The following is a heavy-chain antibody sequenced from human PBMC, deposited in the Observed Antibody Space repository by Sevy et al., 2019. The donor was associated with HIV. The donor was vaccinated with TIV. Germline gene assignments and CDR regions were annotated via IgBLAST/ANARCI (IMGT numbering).Heavy chain of an antibody. CDR1: GFTFTNAW. Sequence: GGSVRLSCAASGFTFTNAWLNWVHQAPGKGLQWVGRIKSKTDGGTTDYASPVKGRFTNSRDDSKNTLYLQMNSLRTEETAVYYCTTEVLGARECKHPFDIWGQGTMVTVSS. CDR2: IKSKTDGGTT. D-gene: IGHD1-26*01. CDR3: TTEVLGARECKHPFDI. J-gene: IGHJ3*02. V-gene: IGHV3-15*01.